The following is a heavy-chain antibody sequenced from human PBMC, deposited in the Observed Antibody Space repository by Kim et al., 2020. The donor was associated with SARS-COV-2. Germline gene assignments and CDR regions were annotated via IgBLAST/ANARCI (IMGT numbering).Heavy chain of an antibody. Sequence: GGSLRLSCAASGFTFSSYWMSWVRQAPGKGLEWVANIKQDGSEKYYVDSVKGRFTISRDNAKNSLYLQMNSLRAEDTAVYYCARVAGTYYYYGMDVWGQGTTVTVSS. J-gene: IGHJ6*02. CDR1: GFTFSSYW. D-gene: IGHD6-19*01. CDR2: IKQDGSEK. CDR3: ARVAGTYYYYGMDV. V-gene: IGHV3-7*01.